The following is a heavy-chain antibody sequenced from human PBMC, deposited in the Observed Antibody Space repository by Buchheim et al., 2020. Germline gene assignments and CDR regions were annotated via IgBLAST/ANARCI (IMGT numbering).Heavy chain of an antibody. V-gene: IGHV3-7*01. CDR2: IKQDGSEK. D-gene: IGHD2-8*01. Sequence: EVQLVESGGGLVQPGGSLRLSCAASGFTFSSYEMNWVRQAPGKGLEWVANIKQDGSEKYYVDSVKGRFTISRDNAKNSLYLQMNSLRAEDTAVYYCARDDIVLMVYAPYYYYGMDVWGQGTT. CDR1: GFTFSSYE. J-gene: IGHJ6*02. CDR3: ARDDIVLMVYAPYYYYGMDV.